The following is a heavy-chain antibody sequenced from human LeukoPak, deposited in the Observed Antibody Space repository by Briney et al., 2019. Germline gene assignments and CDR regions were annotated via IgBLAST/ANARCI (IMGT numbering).Heavy chain of an antibody. CDR3: ARDGRGGYLDY. CDR2: IKHDGSEK. D-gene: IGHD3-16*01. J-gene: IGHJ4*02. Sequence: GSLRLSCVASGFTFSSYWMSWVRQAPGKGLEWVTNIKHDGSEKYYVDSVKGRFTISRDNAKNSLYLQMNSLRAEDTAVYYCARDGRGGYLDYWGQGTLVTVSS. V-gene: IGHV3-7*01. CDR1: GFTFSSYW.